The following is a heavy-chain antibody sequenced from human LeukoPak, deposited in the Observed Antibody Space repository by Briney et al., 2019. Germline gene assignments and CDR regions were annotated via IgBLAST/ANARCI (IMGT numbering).Heavy chain of an antibody. Sequence: GESLKISCEGSGYSFTSYWIGWVRQMPGKGLEWMGIIYPGDSDTRYSPSFQGQVTISADKSISTAYLQWSSLKASDTAMYYCARQGHRTYSSGWYYYYYGMDVWGQGTTVTVSS. V-gene: IGHV5-51*01. CDR2: IYPGDSDT. CDR3: ARQGHRTYSSGWYYYYYGMDV. D-gene: IGHD6-19*01. CDR1: GYSFTSYW. J-gene: IGHJ6*02.